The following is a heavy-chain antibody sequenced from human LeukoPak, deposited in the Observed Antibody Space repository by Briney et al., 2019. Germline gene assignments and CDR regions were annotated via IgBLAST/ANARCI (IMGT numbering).Heavy chain of an antibody. D-gene: IGHD4-23*01. Sequence: PGGSLRLSCAASGFTVSSNEMSWVRQAPGKGLEWVSSISGGSTYYADSRKGRFTISRDNSKNTLHLQMNSLKTEDTAVYYCTSLRYGRLRWHYGSDAFDIWGQGTMVTVSS. J-gene: IGHJ3*02. V-gene: IGHV3-38-3*01. CDR3: TSLRYGRLRWHYGSDAFDI. CDR1: GFTVSSNE. CDR2: ISGGST.